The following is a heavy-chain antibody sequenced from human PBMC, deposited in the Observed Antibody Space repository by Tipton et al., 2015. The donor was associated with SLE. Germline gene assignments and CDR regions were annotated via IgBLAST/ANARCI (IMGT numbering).Heavy chain of an antibody. CDR3: ARGDGVGYFDY. D-gene: IGHD1-26*01. J-gene: IGHJ4*02. V-gene: IGHV4-30-2*01. CDR1: GGSISSGGYS. Sequence: TLSLTCAVSGGSISSGGYSWSWIRQPPGKGLEWIGYIYHSGSTYYNPSLKSRVTISVDRSKNQFSLKLSSVTAADTAVYYCARGDGVGYFDYWGQGTLVTVSS. CDR2: IYHSGST.